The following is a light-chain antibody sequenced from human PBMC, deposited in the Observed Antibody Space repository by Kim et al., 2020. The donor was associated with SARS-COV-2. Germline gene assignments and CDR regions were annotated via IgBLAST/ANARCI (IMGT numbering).Light chain of an antibody. J-gene: IGLJ1*01. CDR1: NIGSKS. V-gene: IGLV3-21*04. Sequence: SYVLTQPPSVSVAPGKTARITCGGNNIGSKSVHWYQQKPGQAPVLVIYYDSDRPSGIPERFSGSNSGNTATLTISRVEAGDEADYYCQVWDSSSDHLDVFGTGTKVTVL. CDR2: YDS. CDR3: QVWDSSSDHLDV.